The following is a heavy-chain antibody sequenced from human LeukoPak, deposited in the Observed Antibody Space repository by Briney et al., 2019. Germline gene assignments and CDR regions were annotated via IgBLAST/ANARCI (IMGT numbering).Heavy chain of an antibody. V-gene: IGHV1-46*01. CDR3: AGIAAAGKGSMDV. CDR2: INPSGGST. Sequence: ASVKVSCKASGYTFTSYYMHWVRQAPGQGLEWMGIINPSGGSTSYAQKFQGGVTMTRDTSTSTVYMELSSLRSEDTAVYYCAGIAAAGKGSMDVWGQGTTVTVSS. J-gene: IGHJ6*02. CDR1: GYTFTSYY. D-gene: IGHD6-13*01.